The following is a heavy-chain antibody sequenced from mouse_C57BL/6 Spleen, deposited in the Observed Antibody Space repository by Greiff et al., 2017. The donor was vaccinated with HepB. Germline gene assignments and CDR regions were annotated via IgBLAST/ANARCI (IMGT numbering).Heavy chain of an antibody. CDR1: GYAFTNYL. V-gene: IGHV1-54*01. CDR2: INPGSGGT. J-gene: IGHJ4*01. D-gene: IGHD3-3*01. Sequence: VQLQQSGAELVRPGTSVKVSCKASGYAFTNYLIEWVKQRPGQGLEWIGVINPGSGGTNYNEKFKGKATLTADKSSSTAYMQLSSLTSEDSAVYFCARWGLGQAMDYWGQGTSVTVSS. CDR3: ARWGLGQAMDY.